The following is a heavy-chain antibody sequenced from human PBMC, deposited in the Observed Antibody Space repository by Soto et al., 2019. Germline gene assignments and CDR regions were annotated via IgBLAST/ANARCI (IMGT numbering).Heavy chain of an antibody. D-gene: IGHD6-19*01. CDR3: ARDQTVAGPTTFDY. V-gene: IGHV3-74*01. Sequence: GGSLRLSCAASGFTFSSYWMHWVRQTPGKGLVWVSRIDIAGSTTTYADSVKGRFTISRDNAKNTLYLQMNSLRAEDTAVYYCARDQTVAGPTTFDYCGQGTLVTVSS. CDR1: GFTFSSYW. J-gene: IGHJ4*02. CDR2: IDIAGSTT.